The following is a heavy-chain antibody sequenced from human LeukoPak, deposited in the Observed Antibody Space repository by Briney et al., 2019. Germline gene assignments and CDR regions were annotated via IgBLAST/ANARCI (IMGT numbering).Heavy chain of an antibody. D-gene: IGHD6-13*01. CDR2: INPNSGGT. V-gene: IGHV1-2*04. J-gene: IGHJ6*02. CDR1: GYTFTGYY. CDR3: ARSAAAAGPVYYYYGMDV. Sequence: ASVKVSCKASGYTFTGYYMHWVRQAPGRGLEWMGWINPNSGGTNYAQKFQGWVTITRDTSISTAYMELSRLRSDDTAVYYCARSAAAAGPVYYYYGMDVWGQGTTVTVSS.